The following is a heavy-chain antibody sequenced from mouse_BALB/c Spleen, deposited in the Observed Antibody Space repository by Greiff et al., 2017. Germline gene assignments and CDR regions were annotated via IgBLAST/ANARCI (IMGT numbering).Heavy chain of an antibody. V-gene: IGHV2-4-1*01. CDR1: GFSLTSYG. CDR3: ARMDGHYFDY. Sequence: QVQLQQSGPGLVQPSQSLSITCTVSGFSLTSYGVHWVRQSPGKGLEWLGVIWSGGSTDYNAAFISRLSISKDNSKSQVFFKMNSLQADDTAIYYCARMDGHYFDYWGQGTTLTVSS. CDR2: IWSGGST. D-gene: IGHD2-3*01. J-gene: IGHJ2*01.